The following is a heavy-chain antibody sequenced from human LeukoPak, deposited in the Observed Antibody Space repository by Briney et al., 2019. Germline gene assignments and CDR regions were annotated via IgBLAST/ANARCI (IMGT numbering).Heavy chain of an antibody. Sequence: GGSLRLSCAASGLTVSSNYMNWSRQAPRKGLEWVSVIYSGGNTYYTDSVKGRFTISRDNSKNTLYLQMNSLRAEDTAVYYCARGLYSSGWVDYWGQGTLVTVSS. CDR2: IYSGGNT. V-gene: IGHV3-66*01. CDR3: ARGLYSSGWVDY. CDR1: GLTVSSNY. J-gene: IGHJ4*02. D-gene: IGHD6-19*01.